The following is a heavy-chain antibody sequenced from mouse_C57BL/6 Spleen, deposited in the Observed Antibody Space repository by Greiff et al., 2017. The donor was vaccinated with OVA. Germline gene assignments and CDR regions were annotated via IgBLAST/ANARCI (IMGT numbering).Heavy chain of an antibody. J-gene: IGHJ2*01. CDR2: FHPYNDDT. V-gene: IGHV1-47*01. CDR1: GYTFTTYP. CDR3: ARGLGWPYYFDY. Sequence: QVHVKQSGAELVKPGASVKMSCKASGYTFTTYPIEWMKQNHGKSLEWIGNFHPYNDDTKYNEKFKGKATLTVEKSSSTVYLELSRLTSDDSAVYYCARGLGWPYYFDYWGQGTTLTVSS.